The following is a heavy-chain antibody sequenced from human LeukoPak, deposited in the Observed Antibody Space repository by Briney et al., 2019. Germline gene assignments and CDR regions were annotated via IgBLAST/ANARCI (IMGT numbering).Heavy chain of an antibody. J-gene: IGHJ5*02. CDR2: IYYSGST. D-gene: IGHD6-13*01. CDR3: ARDSGIAAAYNWFDP. CDR1: GGSISSSSYY. V-gene: IGHV4-39*07. Sequence: PSETLSLTCTVSGGSISSSSYYWGWIRQPPGKGLEWIGSIYYSGSTYYNPSLKSRVTMSVDTSKNQFSLKLSSVTAADTAVYYCARDSGIAAAYNWFDPWGQGTLVTVSS.